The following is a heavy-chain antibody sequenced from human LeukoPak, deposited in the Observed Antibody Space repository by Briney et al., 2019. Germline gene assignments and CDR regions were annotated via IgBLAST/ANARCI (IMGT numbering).Heavy chain of an antibody. V-gene: IGHV3-33*08. CDR1: GFTFSSYD. Sequence: GGSLRLSCAASGFTFSSYDMHWVRQAPGKGLEWVAVIWFDGGNRYYADSAKGRFTISRDNSKNTLYLQLNSLRAEDTAVYYCARDSLDTQPRQTAGDIFDYWGQGTLVTVSS. D-gene: IGHD6-13*01. CDR3: ARDSLDTQPRQTAGDIFDY. J-gene: IGHJ4*02. CDR2: IWFDGGNR.